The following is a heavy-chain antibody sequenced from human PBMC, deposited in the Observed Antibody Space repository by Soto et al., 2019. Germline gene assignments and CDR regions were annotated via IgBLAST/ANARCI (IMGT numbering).Heavy chain of an antibody. D-gene: IGHD3-22*01. V-gene: IGHV3-23*01. J-gene: IGHJ4*02. Sequence: GGSLRLSCVASGFSFRCYAMSWVRQAPGKGLEWVSAISDSGGRTYYADSVKGRFTISRDNSKNTLYLQMNSQRAEDTAVYYCAKERTSSGYFDYWGQGALVTVSS. CDR2: ISDSGGRT. CDR1: GFSFRCYA. CDR3: AKERTSSGYFDY.